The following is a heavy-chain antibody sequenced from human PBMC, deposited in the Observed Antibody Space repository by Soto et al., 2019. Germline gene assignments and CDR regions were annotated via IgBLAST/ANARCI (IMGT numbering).Heavy chain of an antibody. CDR1: EFTFSSYA. V-gene: IGHV3-30-3*01. CDR2: ISYDGSNK. D-gene: IGHD3-22*01. J-gene: IGHJ5*02. CDR3: ARGAESSYYYDSSGPNWFDP. Sequence: GGSLRLSCAASEFTFSSYAMHWVRQAPGKGLEWVAVISYDGSNKYYADSVKGRFTISRDNSKNTLYLQMNSLRAEDTAVYYCARGAESSYYYDSSGPNWFDPWGQGTLVTVSS.